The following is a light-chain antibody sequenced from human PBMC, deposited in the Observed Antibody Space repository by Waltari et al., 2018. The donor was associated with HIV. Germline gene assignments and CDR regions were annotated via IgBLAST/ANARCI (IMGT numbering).Light chain of an antibody. CDR1: QNINSW. CDR3: QQYNIDFYT. V-gene: IGKV1-5*03. Sequence: IRLTQPPSTLPASVGDRVTIPCRDSQNINSWLAWYQQRPGKPPRLLIYKASTLEQRVPSRFSGGGSETEFTLTIDHLQPDDFGTYYCQQYNIDFYTFGQGTKV. CDR2: KAS. J-gene: IGKJ3*01.